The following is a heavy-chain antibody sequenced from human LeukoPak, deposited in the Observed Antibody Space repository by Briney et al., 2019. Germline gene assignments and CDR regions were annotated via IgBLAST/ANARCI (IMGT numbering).Heavy chain of an antibody. CDR1: GGSFSGYY. D-gene: IGHD3-9*01. CDR2: INHSGST. Sequence: PSETLSLTCAVYGGSFSGYYWSWIRQPPGKGLEWIGEINHSGSTNYNPSLKSRVTISVDTSKSQFSLKLSSVTAADTAVYYCARTQVLRYFDWLPWNYYYGMDVWGQGTTVTVSS. CDR3: ARTQVLRYFDWLPWNYYYGMDV. V-gene: IGHV4-34*01. J-gene: IGHJ6*02.